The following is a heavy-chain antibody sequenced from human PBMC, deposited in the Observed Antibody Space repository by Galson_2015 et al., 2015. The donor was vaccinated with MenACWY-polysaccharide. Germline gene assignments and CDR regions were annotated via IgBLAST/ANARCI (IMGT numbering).Heavy chain of an antibody. CDR1: GFTFRTYG. J-gene: IGHJ5*02. D-gene: IGHD1-26*01. Sequence: SLRLSCAASGFTFRTYGMHWVRQAPGKGLEWMTVIWNDGKSKYYADFVKGRFTISRDNSRDTLYLQMNSLRVEDTAVYYCARAMLGQSINGSLNNWLDPWGQGTLVIVSS. V-gene: IGHV3-33*01. CDR3: ARAMLGQSINGSLNNWLDP. CDR2: IWNDGKSK.